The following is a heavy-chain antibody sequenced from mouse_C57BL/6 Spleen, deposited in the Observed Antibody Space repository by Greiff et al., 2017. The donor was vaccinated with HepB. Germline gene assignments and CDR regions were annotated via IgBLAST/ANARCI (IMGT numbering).Heavy chain of an antibody. Sequence: VQLKQPGAELVKPGASVKLSCKASGYTFTSYWMQWVKQRPGQGLEWIGEIDPSDSYTNYNQKFKGKATLTVDTSSSTAYMQLSSLTSEDSAVYYCARRGSSGYFYAMDYWGQGTSVTVSS. CDR1: GYTFTSYW. V-gene: IGHV1-50*01. CDR3: ARRGSSGYFYAMDY. CDR2: IDPSDSYT. J-gene: IGHJ4*01. D-gene: IGHD3-2*02.